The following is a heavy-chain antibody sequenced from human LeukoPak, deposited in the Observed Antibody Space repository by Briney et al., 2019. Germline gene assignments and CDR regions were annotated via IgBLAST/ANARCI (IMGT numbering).Heavy chain of an antibody. D-gene: IGHD1-26*01. CDR2: FDPEDGET. CDR1: GGTFSSYA. V-gene: IGHV1-24*01. J-gene: IGHJ3*02. Sequence: ASVKVSCKASGGTFSSYAISWVRQAPGQGREWMGGFDPEDGETIYAQKFQGRVTMTEDTSTDTAYMELSSLRSEDTAVYYCATDLVLIVGATHAFDIWGQGTMVTVSS. CDR3: ATDLVLIVGATHAFDI.